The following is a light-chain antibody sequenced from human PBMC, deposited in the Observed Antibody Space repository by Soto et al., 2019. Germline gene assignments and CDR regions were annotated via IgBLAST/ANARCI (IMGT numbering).Light chain of an antibody. CDR3: QHYNSYSEA. V-gene: IGKV1-5*03. J-gene: IGKJ1*01. CDR2: KAS. Sequence: IQMTQSPSTLSGAVGDRVTSTCRASQTISSWLAWYQQKPGKAPKLLIYKASTLKSGVPSRFSGSGSGTEFTLTISSLQPDDFATYYCQHYNSYSEAFGQRTKVDIK. CDR1: QTISSW.